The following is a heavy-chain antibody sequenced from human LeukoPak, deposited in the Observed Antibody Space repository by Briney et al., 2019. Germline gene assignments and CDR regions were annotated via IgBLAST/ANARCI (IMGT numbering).Heavy chain of an antibody. Sequence: ASVKVSCKASGYTFTGYYVNWVRQAPGQGLEWMGWINGDSGDTNYAQKFLGRVTMTRDTSISTAFMELRSLRSDDTAVYYCARGSAMGIWGQGTVVAVSS. D-gene: IGHD6-25*01. CDR1: GYTFTGYY. CDR3: ARGSAMGI. V-gene: IGHV1-2*02. CDR2: INGDSGDT. J-gene: IGHJ3*02.